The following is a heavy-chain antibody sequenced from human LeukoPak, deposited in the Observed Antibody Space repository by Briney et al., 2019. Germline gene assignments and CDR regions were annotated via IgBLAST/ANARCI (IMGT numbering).Heavy chain of an antibody. D-gene: IGHD4-23*01. CDR3: ARQPTVITNFDN. Sequence: SETLSLTCTVSGGSISSYYWSWIRQPPGKGLEWIGYIYYSGSTNYNPSLKSRVTISVDTSKNQFSLKLTSVTAADTAVYYCARQPTVITNFDNWGQGTLVTVSS. CDR1: GGSISSYY. V-gene: IGHV4-59*08. J-gene: IGHJ4*03. CDR2: IYYSGST.